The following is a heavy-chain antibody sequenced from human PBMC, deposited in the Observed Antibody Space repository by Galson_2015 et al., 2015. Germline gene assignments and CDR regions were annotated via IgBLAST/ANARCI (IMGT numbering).Heavy chain of an antibody. D-gene: IGHD3-10*01. Sequence: SVRLSCTASGYTVSSYGMHWVRQAPGQGLEWVGVIWYDGSNKYYADKVKGRFTISRDNSKNTLPLQMNSLRAEDTAVYYCARDKEDRSSSYFDFWGQGTLVTVSS. CDR2: IWYDGSNK. CDR1: GYTVSSYG. CDR3: ARDKEDRSSSYFDF. J-gene: IGHJ4*01. V-gene: IGHV3-33*01.